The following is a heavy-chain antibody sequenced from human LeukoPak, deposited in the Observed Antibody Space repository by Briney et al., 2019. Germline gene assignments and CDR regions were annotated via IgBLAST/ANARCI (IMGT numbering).Heavy chain of an antibody. CDR1: GYTFTGYY. Sequence: GASVKVSCKASGYTFTGYYMHWVRQAPGQGLEWMGWINPNSGGTNYAQKFQGRVTMTRDTSISTAYMELSRLRSDDTAVYYCARTVGIAARREVGHGYWGQGTLVTVSS. CDR3: ARTVGIAARREVGHGY. D-gene: IGHD6-6*01. V-gene: IGHV1-2*02. CDR2: INPNSGGT. J-gene: IGHJ4*02.